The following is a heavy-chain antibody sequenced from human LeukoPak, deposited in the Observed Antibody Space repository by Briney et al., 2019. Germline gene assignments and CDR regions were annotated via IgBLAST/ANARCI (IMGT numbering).Heavy chain of an antibody. CDR3: AKDLRFLEWLLPGFDY. J-gene: IGHJ4*02. D-gene: IGHD3-3*01. CDR1: GFTFSSYS. V-gene: IGHV3-23*01. Sequence: PGGSLRLSCAASGFTFSSYSMNWVRQAPGKGLEWVSAISGSGGSTYYADSVKGRFTISRDNSKNTLYLQMNSLRAEDTAVYYCAKDLRFLEWLLPGFDYWGQGTLVTVSS. CDR2: ISGSGGST.